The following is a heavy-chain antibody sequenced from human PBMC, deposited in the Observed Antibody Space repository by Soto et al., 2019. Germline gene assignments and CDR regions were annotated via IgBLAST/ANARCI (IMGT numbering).Heavy chain of an antibody. V-gene: IGHV3-23*01. CDR3: AKERNTYYDSSGYHPAYLDY. CDR1: GFTFSSYA. Sequence: VGSLRLSCAASGFTFSSYAMSWVRQAPGKGLEWVSAISGSGGSTYYADSVKGRFTISRDNSKNTLYLQMNSLRAEDTAVYYCAKERNTYYDSSGYHPAYLDYWGQGTLVTVSS. CDR2: ISGSGGST. D-gene: IGHD3-22*01. J-gene: IGHJ4*02.